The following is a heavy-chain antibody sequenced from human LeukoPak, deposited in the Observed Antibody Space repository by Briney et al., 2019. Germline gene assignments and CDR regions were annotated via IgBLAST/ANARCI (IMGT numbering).Heavy chain of an antibody. CDR1: GGTFSSYA. D-gene: IGHD3-22*01. CDR2: IIPILGIA. J-gene: IGHJ5*02. V-gene: IGHV1-69*04. Sequence: GASVKVSCRASGGTFSSYAISWVRQAPGQGLEWMGRIIPILGIANYAQKFQGRVTITADKSTSTAYMELSSLRSEDTAVYYCARDLYYDSSGYYDHWGQGTLVTVSS. CDR3: ARDLYYDSSGYYDH.